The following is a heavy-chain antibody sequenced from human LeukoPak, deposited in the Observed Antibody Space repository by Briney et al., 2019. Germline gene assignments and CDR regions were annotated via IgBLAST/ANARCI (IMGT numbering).Heavy chain of an antibody. J-gene: IGHJ4*02. CDR2: ISGSGGST. V-gene: IGHV3-23*01. Sequence: GGSLRLSCAASGFTVSTSYMSWVRQAPGKGLEWVSAISGSGGSTYYADSVKGRFTISRDNSKNTLYLQMNSLRAEDTAVYYCAKDQNGDYQIALFDYWGQGTLVTVSS. CDR1: GFTVSTSY. D-gene: IGHD4-17*01. CDR3: AKDQNGDYQIALFDY.